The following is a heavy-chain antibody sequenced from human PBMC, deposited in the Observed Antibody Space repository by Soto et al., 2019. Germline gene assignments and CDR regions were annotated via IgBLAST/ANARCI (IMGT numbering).Heavy chain of an antibody. D-gene: IGHD3-3*01. CDR3: ARTYDFWSSYPH. Sequence: QVTLKESGPVLVKPTETLTLTCTVSGFSLSNARMGVSWIRQPPGKALEWLAHIFSNDEKSYSTSLKSRLTISKDTSKSQVVLTMTNMDPVDTATYYCARTYDFWSSYPHWGQGTLVTVSS. CDR1: GFSLSNARMG. CDR2: IFSNDEK. J-gene: IGHJ4*02. V-gene: IGHV2-26*01.